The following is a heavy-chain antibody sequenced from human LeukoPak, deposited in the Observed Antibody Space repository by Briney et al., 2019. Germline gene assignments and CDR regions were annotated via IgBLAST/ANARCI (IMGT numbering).Heavy chain of an antibody. CDR1: GFTFSRNS. CDR2: ISTSSSYI. V-gene: IGHV3-21*01. Sequence: GGSLRLSCAASGFTFSRNSMNWVRQAPGKGLEWVSSISTSSSYINYADSVKGRFTTSRDNAKNSLYLQMNSLRAEDTAVYYCARNSDTAMGYWGQGTLVTVSS. CDR3: ARNSDTAMGY. D-gene: IGHD5-18*01. J-gene: IGHJ4*02.